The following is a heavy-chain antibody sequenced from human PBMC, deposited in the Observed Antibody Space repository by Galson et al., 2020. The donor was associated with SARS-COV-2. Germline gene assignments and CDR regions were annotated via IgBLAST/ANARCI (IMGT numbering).Heavy chain of an antibody. J-gene: IGHJ4*02. CDR2: IKEDGSEK. D-gene: IGHD5-12*01. CDR3: ARVGRGYDSAPLDY. V-gene: IGHV3-7*01. CDR1: GFTFSRFW. Sequence: GGSLRLSCEASGFTFSRFWMNWVRQAPGTGMEWVANIKEDGSEKNYLDSVKGRFTISRDNDKTSLYLQMNSLSAEDTAVDYCARVGRGYDSAPLDYWGRGALVTVSS.